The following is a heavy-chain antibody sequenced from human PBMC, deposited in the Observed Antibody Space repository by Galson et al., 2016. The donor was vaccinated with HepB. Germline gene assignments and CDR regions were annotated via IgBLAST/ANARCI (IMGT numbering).Heavy chain of an antibody. Sequence: SLRLSCAASGFTFSSSVMTWVRQAPGKGLEWVSTISGLGGNTYCGDSVKGRFTISRDNSKNTLYLQMNGLRAEDTAVYYCAKSVRSYDFWSGKGLRGYFFGLDVWGQGTTVIVSS. CDR1: GFTFSSSV. V-gene: IGHV3-23*01. D-gene: IGHD3-3*01. CDR2: ISGLGGNT. J-gene: IGHJ6*02. CDR3: AKSVRSYDFWSGKGLRGYFFGLDV.